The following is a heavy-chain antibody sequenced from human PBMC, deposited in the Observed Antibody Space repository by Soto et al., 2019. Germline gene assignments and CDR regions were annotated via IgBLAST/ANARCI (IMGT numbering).Heavy chain of an antibody. CDR3: ARGLSTHIAVAGMGYFDS. J-gene: IGHJ4*02. Sequence: GESLKISCQGSGYSFTKYWITWVRQIPGKGLDWMGRVDPSNSYTQYSPSFQGRVSISVDKSISVAYLQWSSLKATDTAVYYCARGLSTHIAVAGMGYFDSWGQGTLVTVSS. D-gene: IGHD6-19*01. V-gene: IGHV5-10-1*01. CDR1: GYSFTKYW. CDR2: VDPSNSYT.